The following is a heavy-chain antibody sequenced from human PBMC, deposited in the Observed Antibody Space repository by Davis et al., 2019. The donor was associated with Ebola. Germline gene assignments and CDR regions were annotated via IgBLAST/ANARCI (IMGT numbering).Heavy chain of an antibody. CDR3: ARVVVVPDV. V-gene: IGHV3-23*01. CDR2: ISGSGGST. Sequence: GESLKISCAASGFTFSSYAMSWVRQAPGKGLEWVSAISGSGGSTYYADSVKGRFTISRDNSKNTLYLQMNSLRAEDTAVYYCARVVVVPDVWGQGTTVTVSS. CDR1: GFTFSSYA. J-gene: IGHJ6*02. D-gene: IGHD2-2*01.